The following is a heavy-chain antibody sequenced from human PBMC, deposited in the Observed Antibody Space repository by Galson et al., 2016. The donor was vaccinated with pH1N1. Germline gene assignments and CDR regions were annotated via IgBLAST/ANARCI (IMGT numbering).Heavy chain of an antibody. J-gene: IGHJ4*02. CDR1: GDSVSSNSAA. V-gene: IGHV6-1*01. Sequence: CAIPGDSVSSNSAAWNWIRQSPSRGREWLGRTYYRSKWFYNYAVSVQGRITINPDTSKNQFSLHLNSVTPEDTAVYYCARHSPGRAVGVFDCWGQGTLVTVSS. CDR3: ARHSPGRAVGVFDC. D-gene: IGHD6-19*01. CDR2: TYYRSKWFY.